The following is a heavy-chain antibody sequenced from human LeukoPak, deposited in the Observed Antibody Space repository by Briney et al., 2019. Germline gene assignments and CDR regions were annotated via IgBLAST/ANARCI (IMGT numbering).Heavy chain of an antibody. V-gene: IGHV3-74*01. CDR2: IKSDGSST. CDR3: VRFDASSQFGS. D-gene: IGHD6-13*01. CDR1: GFTFRRFW. Sequence: PGGSLRLSCAASGFTFRRFWMHWVRQAPGKGLVWVSRIKSDGSSTSYADSVKGRCTISRDNAKNTLYLQMNSLRAEDTAVYYCVRFDASSQFGSWGQGTLVNVPS. J-gene: IGHJ4*02.